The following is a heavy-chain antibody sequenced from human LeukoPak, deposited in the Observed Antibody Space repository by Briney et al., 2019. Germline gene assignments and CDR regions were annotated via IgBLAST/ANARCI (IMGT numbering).Heavy chain of an antibody. Sequence: GGSLRLSCAASGFALSDHYMDWVRQAPGKGLEWVGRIKSKTDGGTTDYAAPVKGRFTISRDDSKNTLYLQMNSLKTEDTAVYYCTTEIPQSGSYAPFGYWGQGTLVTVSS. V-gene: IGHV3-15*01. CDR1: GFALSDHY. D-gene: IGHD1-26*01. J-gene: IGHJ4*02. CDR3: TTEIPQSGSYAPFGY. CDR2: IKSKTDGGTT.